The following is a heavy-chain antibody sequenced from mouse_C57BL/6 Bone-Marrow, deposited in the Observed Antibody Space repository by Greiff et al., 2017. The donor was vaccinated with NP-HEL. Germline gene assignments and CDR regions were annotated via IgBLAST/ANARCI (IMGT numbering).Heavy chain of an antibody. V-gene: IGHV1-4*01. Sequence: VQLQQSGAELARPGASVKMSCKASGYTFTSYTMHWVKQRPGQGLEWIGYINPSSGYTKYNQKFKDKATLTADKYSSTDYMQMSSLTSEDSAVYYCASGIYDGYFQDYWGQGTTLTVSS. CDR2: INPSSGYT. CDR1: GYTFTSYT. D-gene: IGHD2-3*01. J-gene: IGHJ2*01. CDR3: ASGIYDGYFQDY.